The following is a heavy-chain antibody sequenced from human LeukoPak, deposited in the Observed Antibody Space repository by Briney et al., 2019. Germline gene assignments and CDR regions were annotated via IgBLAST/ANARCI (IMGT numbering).Heavy chain of an antibody. J-gene: IGHJ4*02. Sequence: SETLSLTCTVSGGSISSSSYYWGWIRQPPGKGLEWIGSIYYSGSTYYNPSLKSRVTISVDTSKNQFSLKLSSVTAADTAVYYWARDRGGSGYPPGDYGGREPLVTVSS. CDR2: IYYSGST. CDR1: GGSISSSSYY. V-gene: IGHV4-39*07. CDR3: ARDRGGSGYPPGDY. D-gene: IGHD3-3*01.